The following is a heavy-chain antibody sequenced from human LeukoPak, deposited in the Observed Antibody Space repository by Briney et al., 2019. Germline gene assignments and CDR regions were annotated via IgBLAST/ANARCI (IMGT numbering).Heavy chain of an antibody. Sequence: GGSLRLSCAASGFTFDDYAMHWVRQAPGKGLEWVSGISWNSGTIGYADSVKGRFTIPRDNAKNSLYLQMNSLRAEDTAVYYCAKTVTTFDYWGQGTLVTVSS. CDR3: AKTVTTFDY. J-gene: IGHJ4*02. D-gene: IGHD4-17*01. CDR2: ISWNSGTI. CDR1: GFTFDDYA. V-gene: IGHV3-9*01.